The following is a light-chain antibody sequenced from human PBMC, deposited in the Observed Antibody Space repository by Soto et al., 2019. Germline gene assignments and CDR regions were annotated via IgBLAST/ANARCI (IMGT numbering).Light chain of an antibody. Sequence: DIQMTQSPSTLSASVGDRVTITCRASQSINNGLAWYHQNPGKAPKLLIYKASNLDIGVPSRFSGSGSGTEFTLTISSLQPDDFATYYCQQYDTYWTFGQGTKVEIK. J-gene: IGKJ1*01. V-gene: IGKV1-5*03. CDR1: QSINNG. CDR2: KAS. CDR3: QQYDTYWT.